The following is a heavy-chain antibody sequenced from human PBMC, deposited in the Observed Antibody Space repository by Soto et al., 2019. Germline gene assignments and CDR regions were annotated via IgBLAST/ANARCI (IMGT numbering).Heavy chain of an antibody. CDR3: ARDREWLVDDAFDI. CDR1: GYNFTNYG. J-gene: IGHJ3*02. Sequence: ASVKVSCKASGYNFTNYGITWVRQAPGQGLEWMGWITTKKGNTDYVQKFQGRVSMTADTSTTTVYMELRSLRSDDTAVYYCARDREWLVDDAFDIWGQGTMVTVSS. D-gene: IGHD6-19*01. CDR2: ITTKKGNT. V-gene: IGHV1-18*01.